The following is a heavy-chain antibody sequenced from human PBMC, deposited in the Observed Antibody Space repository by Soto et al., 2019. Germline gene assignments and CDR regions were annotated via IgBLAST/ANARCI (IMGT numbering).Heavy chain of an antibody. CDR3: ARNQTDYGMDV. V-gene: IGHV1-2*04. CDR2: INPNSGGT. CDR1: GYTCTGYY. Sequence: ASLKVSCNASGYTCTGYYMHWVLQAPGQGLEWMGWINPNSGGTNYAQKFQGWVTMTRNTSISTAYMELSSLRSEDTAVYYCARNQTDYGMDVWGQGTTVTVS. J-gene: IGHJ6*02.